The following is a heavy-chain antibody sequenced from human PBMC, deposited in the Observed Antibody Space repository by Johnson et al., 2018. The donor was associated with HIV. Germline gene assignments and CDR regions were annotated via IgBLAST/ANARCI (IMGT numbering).Heavy chain of an antibody. D-gene: IGHD3-22*01. V-gene: IGHV3-30*04. CDR1: GFTFSNYA. CDR2: ISYDGSNK. Sequence: QVQLVESGGTLIQPGGSLRLSCAASGFTFSNYAMHWVRQAPGKGLEWVAVISYDGSNKYYADSVKGRFTISRDNSKNTLYLQMNSLRAEDTAVYYCARDHRWGFTTGPHDAFDIWGQGTLVTVSS. CDR3: ARDHRWGFTTGPHDAFDI. J-gene: IGHJ3*02.